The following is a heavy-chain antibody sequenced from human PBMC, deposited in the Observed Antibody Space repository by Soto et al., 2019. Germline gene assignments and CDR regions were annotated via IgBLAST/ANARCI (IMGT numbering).Heavy chain of an antibody. CDR2: IYYSGST. Sequence: QVQLQESGPGLVKPSQTLSLTCTVSGGSISSGGYYWSWIRQHPGKGLEWIGYIYYSGSTYYNPSPKSRVTISVDPSKNQFSLKLSAVTAADTAVYYCARRGGFYYYYGMDVWGRGTTVTVSS. D-gene: IGHD3-10*01. CDR3: ARRGGFYYYYGMDV. V-gene: IGHV4-31*03. CDR1: GGSISSGGYY. J-gene: IGHJ6*02.